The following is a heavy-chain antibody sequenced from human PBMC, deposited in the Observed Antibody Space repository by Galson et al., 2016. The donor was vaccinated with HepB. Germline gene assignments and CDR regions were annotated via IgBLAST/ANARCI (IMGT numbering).Heavy chain of an antibody. D-gene: IGHD2-21*02. CDR1: GFTFTHHA. CDR3: VRSRVTASRGYYFDH. Sequence: SLRLSCAASGFTFTHHAMGWVRQAPGKGLEWVSAMSGNGGSTYYADSVKGRVTISRDTSKNTLFLQMNSLTAEDTALYYCVRSRVTASRGYYFDHWGQGNLVTVSS. CDR2: MSGNGGST. V-gene: IGHV3-23*01. J-gene: IGHJ4*02.